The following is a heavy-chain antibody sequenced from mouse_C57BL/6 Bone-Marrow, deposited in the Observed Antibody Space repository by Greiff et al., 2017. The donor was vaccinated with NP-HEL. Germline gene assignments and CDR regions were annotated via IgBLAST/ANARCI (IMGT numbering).Heavy chain of an antibody. CDR3: ARDYYSNYWYFDV. CDR2: INPSSGYT. CDR1: GYTFTSYW. D-gene: IGHD2-5*01. J-gene: IGHJ1*03. V-gene: IGHV1-7*01. Sequence: QVQLQQTGAELAKPGASVKLSYKASGYTFTSYWMHWVKQRPGQGLEWIGYINPSSGYTKYNQKFKDKATLTADKSSSTAYMQLSSLTYEDSAVYYCARDYYSNYWYFDVWGTGTTVTVSS.